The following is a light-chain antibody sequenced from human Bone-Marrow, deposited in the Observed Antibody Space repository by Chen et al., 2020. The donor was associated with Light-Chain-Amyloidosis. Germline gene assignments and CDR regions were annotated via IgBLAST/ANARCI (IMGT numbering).Light chain of an antibody. CDR1: DLPTKH. CDR3: QSADSSGTYEVI. Sequence: SYELTQPPSVSVSPGQTARTTCSGEDLPTKHAYWYQQKPGQAPVLVIHRDTERPSGISERFSGSSAGTTATLTISGVQAEDEADYHCQSADSSGTYEVIFGGGTKLTVL. CDR2: RDT. J-gene: IGLJ2*01. V-gene: IGLV3-25*03.